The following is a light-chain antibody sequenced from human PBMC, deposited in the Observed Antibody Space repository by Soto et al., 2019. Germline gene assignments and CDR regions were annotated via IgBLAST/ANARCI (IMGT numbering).Light chain of an antibody. J-gene: IGKJ5*01. CDR3: QQYNNWPRT. Sequence: EIVMTPSPATLSVSPGERATLSCRASQSVSSNLAWYQQTPGQAPRLLIYGASTRATGIPARFSGSGSGTEFTLTISSLQSEDFAVYYCQQYNNWPRTFGQGTRLEIK. CDR1: QSVSSN. V-gene: IGKV3-15*01. CDR2: GAS.